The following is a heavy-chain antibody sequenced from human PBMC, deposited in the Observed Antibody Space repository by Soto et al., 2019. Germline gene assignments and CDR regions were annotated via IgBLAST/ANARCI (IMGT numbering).Heavy chain of an antibody. D-gene: IGHD3-10*01. J-gene: IGHJ6*02. CDR3: ARTLKRGTMVRGVILPHYYYYGMDV. Sequence: PSETLSLTCAVYGGSFSGYYWSWIRQPPGKGLEWIGEINHSGSTNYNPSLKSRVTISVDTSKNQFSLKLSSVTAADTAVYYCARTLKRGTMVRGVILPHYYYYGMDVWGQGTTVTVSS. CDR2: INHSGST. V-gene: IGHV4-34*01. CDR1: GGSFSGYY.